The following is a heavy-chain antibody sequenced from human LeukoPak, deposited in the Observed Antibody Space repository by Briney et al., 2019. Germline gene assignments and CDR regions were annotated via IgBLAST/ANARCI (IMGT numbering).Heavy chain of an antibody. CDR1: GGSISSYY. CDR2: IYYSGST. J-gene: IGHJ4*02. CDR3: ARGDGGGSCYNY. V-gene: IGHV4-59*08. D-gene: IGHD2-15*01. Sequence: PSETLSLTCTVSGGSISSYYWSWIRQPPGKGLEWIGYIYYSGSTNYNPSLKSRVTISVDTSKNQFSLKLSSVTAADTAVYYCARGDGGGSCYNYWGQGTLVTVSS.